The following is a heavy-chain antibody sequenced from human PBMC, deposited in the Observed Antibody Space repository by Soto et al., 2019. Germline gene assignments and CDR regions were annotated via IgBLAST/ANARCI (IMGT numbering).Heavy chain of an antibody. CDR1: GFTFSSYG. CDR2: ISYDGSNK. D-gene: IGHD1-26*01. J-gene: IGHJ6*02. V-gene: IGHV3-30*18. CDR3: AKDRSTYDGMDV. Sequence: PGGSLRLSCAASGFTFSSYGMHWVRQAPGKGLEWVAVISYDGSNKYYADSVKGRFTISRDNSKNTLYLQMNSLRAEDTAVYYCAKDRSTYDGMDVWGQGTTVTVSS.